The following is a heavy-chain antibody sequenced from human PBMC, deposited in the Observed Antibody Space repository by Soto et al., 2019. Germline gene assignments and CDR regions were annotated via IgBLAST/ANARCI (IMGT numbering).Heavy chain of an antibody. CDR2: ISSSSSTI. D-gene: IGHD3-22*01. J-gene: IGHJ4*02. Sequence: GGSLRLSCAASGFTFSSYSMNWVRQAPGKGLEWVSYISSSSSTIYYADSVKGRFTISRDNAKNSLYLQMNSLRDEDTAVYYCARGPRRGYYDSSGYQGYWGQGTLVTVSS. CDR3: ARGPRRGYYDSSGYQGY. CDR1: GFTFSSYS. V-gene: IGHV3-48*02.